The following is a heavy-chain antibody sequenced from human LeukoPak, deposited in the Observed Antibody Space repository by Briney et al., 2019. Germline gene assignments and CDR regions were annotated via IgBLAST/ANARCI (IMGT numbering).Heavy chain of an antibody. CDR2: YGPEEGNT. D-gene: IGHD6-19*01. Sequence: ASVKVSCKVSGDTLNELAMHWVRRAPGKGLEWMGGYGPEEGNTIYAENFQGRVTMTEDTSTDTAYMELSSLRSEDTAVYYCANLYSSGWYDPWGQGTLVTVSS. V-gene: IGHV1-24*01. CDR3: ANLYSSGWYDP. CDR1: GDTLNELA. J-gene: IGHJ5*02.